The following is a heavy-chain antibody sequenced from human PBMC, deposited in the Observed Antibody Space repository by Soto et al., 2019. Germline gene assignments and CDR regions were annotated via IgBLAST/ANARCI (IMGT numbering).Heavy chain of an antibody. Sequence: GSGPTLVNPTETLTLTCTVSGFSLSSARMGVSWIRQPPGKALEWLAHIFSNDEKSYSTSLKSRLTISKDTSKSQVVLTMTNMDPVDTATYYCARTLQSYYYDSSGYRWFDPWGQGTLVTVSS. J-gene: IGHJ5*02. CDR2: IFSNDEK. CDR1: GFSLSSARMG. V-gene: IGHV2-26*01. D-gene: IGHD3-22*01. CDR3: ARTLQSYYYDSSGYRWFDP.